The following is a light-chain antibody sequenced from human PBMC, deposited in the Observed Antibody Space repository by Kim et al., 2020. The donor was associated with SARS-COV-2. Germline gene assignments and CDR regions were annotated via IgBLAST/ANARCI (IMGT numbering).Light chain of an antibody. CDR3: SSFALSNIV. CDR1: RSDVGDYNS. Sequence: PGQSVTISCTGTRSDVGDYNSVSWYQLHPGTAPQLIILEVNKRPSGVPDRFSGSISGNTASLTVSGLQAEDEADYYCSSFALSNIVFGGGTQLTVL. J-gene: IGLJ3*02. CDR2: EVN. V-gene: IGLV2-8*01.